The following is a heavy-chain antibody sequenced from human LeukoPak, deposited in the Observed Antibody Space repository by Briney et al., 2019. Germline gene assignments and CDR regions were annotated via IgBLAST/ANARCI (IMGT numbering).Heavy chain of an antibody. CDR2: IYYSGST. Sequence: SETLSLXCTVSGGSISSYYWSWVRQPPGKGLEWVGHIYYSGSTNYNPSLKSRVTISVDTSKNQFSLKLNSVTAADTAVYYCARGAGVAVASTRYYYMDVWGKGTTVTVSS. J-gene: IGHJ6*03. D-gene: IGHD6-19*01. CDR3: ARGAGVAVASTRYYYMDV. V-gene: IGHV4-59*01. CDR1: GGSISSYY.